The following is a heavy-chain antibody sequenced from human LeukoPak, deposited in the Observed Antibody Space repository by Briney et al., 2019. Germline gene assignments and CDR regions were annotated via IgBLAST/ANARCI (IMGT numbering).Heavy chain of an antibody. CDR1: GYTFTGYY. J-gene: IGHJ5*02. Sequence: ASVKVSCKASGYTFTGYYMHWVRQAPGQGLEWMGRINPNSGGTNYAQKFQGRVTMTRDTSISTAYMELSRLRCDDTAVYYCARDYDILTGFTVGWFDPWGQGTLVTVSS. V-gene: IGHV1-2*06. CDR2: INPNSGGT. D-gene: IGHD3-9*01. CDR3: ARDYDILTGFTVGWFDP.